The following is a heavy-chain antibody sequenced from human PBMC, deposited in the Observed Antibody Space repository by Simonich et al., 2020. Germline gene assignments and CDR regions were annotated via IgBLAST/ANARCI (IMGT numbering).Heavy chain of an antibody. D-gene: IGHD1-26*01. CDR2: TDPNSGGT. CDR3: ARGLLSGSYYAFDI. V-gene: IGHV1-2*07. J-gene: IGHJ3*02. Sequence: QVQLVQSGAEVKKPGASVKVSCKASGYTFTGYYMHWVRQAPGQGLAGVVWTDPNSGGTNDARKLQGRVTRTRDTAISTAYMELSRLRSDDTAEYYCARGLLSGSYYAFDIWGQGTMVTVSS. CDR1: GYTFTGYY.